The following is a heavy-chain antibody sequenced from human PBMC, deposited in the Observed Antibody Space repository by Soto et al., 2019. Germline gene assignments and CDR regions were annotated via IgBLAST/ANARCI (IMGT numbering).Heavy chain of an antibody. D-gene: IGHD6-19*01. CDR3: AKVLTTSRRIAVAGTGQDWFDP. Sequence: PGGSLRLSCAASGFTFSSYAMSWVRQAPGKGLEWVSAISGSGGSTYYADSVKGRFTISRDNSKNTLYLQMNSLRAEDTAVYYCAKVLTTSRRIAVAGTGQDWFDPWGQGTLVTVSS. CDR2: ISGSGGST. CDR1: GFTFSSYA. J-gene: IGHJ5*02. V-gene: IGHV3-23*01.